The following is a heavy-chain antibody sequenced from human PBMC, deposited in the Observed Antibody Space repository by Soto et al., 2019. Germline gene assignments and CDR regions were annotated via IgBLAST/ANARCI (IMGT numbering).Heavy chain of an antibody. Sequence: XDSLKISCKGSRYTFTDYWIGWVRKLPGKGLTWMGIIYPGDSDTGYSPSFQGHVTITVDESTSTAYLQWNTLKASDTAMYYCARPISNFRYYYYAPDELGQGTTVTVFS. D-gene: IGHD4-4*01. CDR1: RYTFTDYW. CDR3: ARPISNFRYYYYAPDE. J-gene: IGHJ6*01. V-gene: IGHV5-51*01. CDR2: IYPGDSDT.